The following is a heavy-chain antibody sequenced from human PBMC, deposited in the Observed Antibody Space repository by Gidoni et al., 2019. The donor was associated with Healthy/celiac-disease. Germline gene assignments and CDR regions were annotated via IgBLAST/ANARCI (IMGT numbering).Heavy chain of an antibody. V-gene: IGHV3-48*02. CDR1: GFTFSSYS. CDR2: ISSSSSTI. Sequence: EVQLVESGGGLVQPGGSLRLSCAASGFTFSSYSMNWVRQAPGKGLEWVSYISSSSSTIYYADSVKGRFTISRDNAKNSLYLQMNSLRDEDTAVYYCARSLPLYYDILTGYSTLPIFDYWGQGTLVTVSS. CDR3: ARSLPLYYDILTGYSTLPIFDY. D-gene: IGHD3-9*01. J-gene: IGHJ4*02.